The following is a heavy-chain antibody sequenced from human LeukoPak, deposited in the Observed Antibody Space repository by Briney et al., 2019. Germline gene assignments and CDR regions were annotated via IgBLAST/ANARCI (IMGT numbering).Heavy chain of an antibody. CDR3: AREARDWSFAFDI. CDR2: IYSGGST. CDR1: GFTVSSNY. J-gene: IGHJ3*02. V-gene: IGHV3-66*02. Sequence: PGGSLRLSCAASGFTVSSNYMSWVRQAPGKGLEWVSVIYSGGSTYYADSVMGRFTISRDNYKNTLYLQMNSLRAEDAVVYYCAREARDWSFAFDIWGQGTMVTVSS. D-gene: IGHD2-21*02.